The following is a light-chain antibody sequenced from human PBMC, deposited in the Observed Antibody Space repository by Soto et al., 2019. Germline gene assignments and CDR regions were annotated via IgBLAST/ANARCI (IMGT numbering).Light chain of an antibody. Sequence: DLQMTQSPSSLSVSVGDRVTITCRASQSISTYLNWYQQKPGKAPMLLIYAASNLQSGVPSRISGSGSGTDFTLTISSLQPEDFATYYCQQTYSTLSRTFGGGTKLEIK. J-gene: IGKJ4*01. CDR2: AAS. CDR3: QQTYSTLSRT. CDR1: QSISTY. V-gene: IGKV1-39*01.